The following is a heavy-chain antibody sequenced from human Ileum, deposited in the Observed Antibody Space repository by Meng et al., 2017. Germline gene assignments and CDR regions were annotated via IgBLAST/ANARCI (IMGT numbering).Heavy chain of an antibody. V-gene: IGHV4-34*01. D-gene: IGHD3-22*01. J-gene: IGHJ4*02. CDR3: ARGGHDSSGYYSFDY. CDR2: INHSGST. Sequence: QVQVPQWGAGLLKPSETLSLTCAVYGGSFSGYYWSWIRQPPGKGLEWIGEINHSGSTNYNPSLKSRVTISVDTSKNQFSLKLSSVTAADTAVYYCARGGHDSSGYYSFDYWGQGTLVTVSS. CDR1: GGSFSGYY.